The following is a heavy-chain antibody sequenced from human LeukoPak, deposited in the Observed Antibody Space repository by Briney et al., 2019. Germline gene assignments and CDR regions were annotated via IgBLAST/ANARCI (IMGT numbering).Heavy chain of an antibody. CDR2: IYHSGST. CDR1: GGSISSGGYS. CDR3: ARDSSHDAFDI. Sequence: PSETLSLTCAVSGGSISSGGYSWSWIRQPPGKGLEWIGYIYHSGSTYYNPSLKSRVTILVDRSKNQFSLKLSSVTAADTAVYYCARDSSHDAFDIWGQGTMVTVSS. V-gene: IGHV4-30-2*01. J-gene: IGHJ3*02.